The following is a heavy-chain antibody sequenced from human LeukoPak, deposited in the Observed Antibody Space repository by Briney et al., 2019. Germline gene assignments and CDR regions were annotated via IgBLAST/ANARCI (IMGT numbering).Heavy chain of an antibody. CDR3: ARNYDFWSGYLDY. CDR1: DASISSYY. J-gene: IGHJ4*02. Sequence: SETLSLTCTVSDASISSYYWSWIRQPPGKGLEWIGYIHYSGSTNNNPSLKSRVTISVDTSKNQFSLKLTSVTAADTAVYYCARNYDFWSGYLDYWGQGTLVTVSS. D-gene: IGHD3-3*01. CDR2: IHYSGST. V-gene: IGHV4-59*01.